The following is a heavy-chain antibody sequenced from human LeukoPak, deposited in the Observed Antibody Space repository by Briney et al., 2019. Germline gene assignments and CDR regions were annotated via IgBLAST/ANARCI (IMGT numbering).Heavy chain of an antibody. V-gene: IGHV3-53*01. CDR3: AKKHWQNWFFDL. CDR2: VYSDGDT. D-gene: IGHD1-1*01. CDR1: EFSVGSNY. J-gene: IGHJ2*01. Sequence: GGSLRLSCAASEFSVGSNYMTWVRQAPGKGLEWVSIVYSDGDTSYADSVKGRFTISRDNSKNTVYLQMNSLTAEDTAVYYCAKKHWQNWFFDLWGRGTLVTVSS.